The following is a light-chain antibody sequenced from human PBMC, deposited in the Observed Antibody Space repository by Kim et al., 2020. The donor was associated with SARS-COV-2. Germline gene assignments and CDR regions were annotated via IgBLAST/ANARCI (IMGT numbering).Light chain of an antibody. CDR3: QQYNNWRT. CDR2: GAS. Sequence: SVTPGERATLSCRASQSVSSNLAWYQQKPGQAPRLLIYGASTRATGIPARFSGSGSGTEFTLTISSLQSEDFAVYYCQQYNNWRTFGGGTKVDIK. V-gene: IGKV3-15*01. CDR1: QSVSSN. J-gene: IGKJ4*01.